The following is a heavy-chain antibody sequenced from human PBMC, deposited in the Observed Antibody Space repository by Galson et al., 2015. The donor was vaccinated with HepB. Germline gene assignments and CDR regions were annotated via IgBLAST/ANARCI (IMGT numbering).Heavy chain of an antibody. Sequence: SVKVSCKASGYTFTSYGISWVRQAPGQGLEWMGWISAYNGNTNYAQKLQGRVTMTTDTSTSTAYMELRSLRSDDTAVYYCARDRFNDILTGYDFDYWGQGTLVTVSS. CDR1: GYTFTSYG. V-gene: IGHV1-18*04. CDR2: ISAYNGNT. CDR3: ARDRFNDILTGYDFDY. D-gene: IGHD3-9*01. J-gene: IGHJ4*02.